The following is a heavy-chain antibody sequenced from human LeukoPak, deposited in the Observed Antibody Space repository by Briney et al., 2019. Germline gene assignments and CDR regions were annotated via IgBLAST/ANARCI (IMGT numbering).Heavy chain of an antibody. J-gene: IGHJ4*02. CDR1: GGTFSSYA. CDR2: IIPIFGTA. D-gene: IGHD2-15*01. V-gene: IGHV1-69*13. Sequence: SVKVSCKASGGTFSSYAISWVRQAPGQGLEWMGGIIPIFGTANYAQKFQGRVTITADESTSTAYMELSGLRSEDTAVYYCATYCSGGSCYSDYWGQGTLVTVSS. CDR3: ATYCSGGSCYSDY.